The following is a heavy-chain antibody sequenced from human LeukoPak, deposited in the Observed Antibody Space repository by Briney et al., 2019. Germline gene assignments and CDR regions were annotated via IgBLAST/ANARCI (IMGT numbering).Heavy chain of an antibody. J-gene: IGHJ6*03. CDR2: ISAYNGNT. CDR3: AREGIAVAGYYYYYYMDV. Sequence: ASVKFSCKASGYTFSGYYIHWVRQAPGQGLEWMGWISAYNGNTNYAQKLQGRVTMTTDTSTSTAYMELRSLRSDDTAVYYCAREGIAVAGYYYYYYMDVWGKGTTVTVSS. CDR1: GYTFSGYY. D-gene: IGHD6-19*01. V-gene: IGHV1-18*01.